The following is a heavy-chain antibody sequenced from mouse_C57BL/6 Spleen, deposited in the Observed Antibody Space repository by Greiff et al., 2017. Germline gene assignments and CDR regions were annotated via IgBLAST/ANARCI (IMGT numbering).Heavy chain of an antibody. V-gene: IGHV5-17*01. D-gene: IGHD1-1*01. CDR2: ISSGSSTI. Sequence: EVMLVESGGGLVKPGGSLKLSCAASGFTFSDYGMHWVRQAPEKGLEWVAYISSGSSTIYYADTVKGRFTISRDNAKNTLFRQMTSLRSEDTAMYYCARKNYGNAMDYWGQGTSVTVSS. J-gene: IGHJ4*01. CDR1: GFTFSDYG. CDR3: ARKNYGNAMDY.